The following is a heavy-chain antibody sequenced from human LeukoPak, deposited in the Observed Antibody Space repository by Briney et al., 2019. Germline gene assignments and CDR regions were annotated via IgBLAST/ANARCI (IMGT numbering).Heavy chain of an antibody. CDR2: ISGSGGST. D-gene: IGHD6-13*01. CDR3: AKATHVAAAGNFDY. CDR1: GLTFSSYW. J-gene: IGHJ4*02. V-gene: IGHV3-23*01. Sequence: GGSLRLSCAASGLTFSSYWMHWVRQSPGKGLEWVSAISGSGGSTYYADSVKGRFTISRDNSKNTLYLQMNSLRAEDTAVYYCAKATHVAAAGNFDYWGQGTLVTVSS.